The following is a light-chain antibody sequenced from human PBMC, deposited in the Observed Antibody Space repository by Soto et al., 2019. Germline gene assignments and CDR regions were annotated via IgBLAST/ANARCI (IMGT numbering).Light chain of an antibody. J-gene: IGKJ1*01. CDR3: QQYGSSPTWT. Sequence: EIVLTQSPGTLSLSPGERATLSCRASQSVGSSYLAWYQQKPGQAPRLLIYGASSRATGIPDRFSGSGSGTDFTLTISRLEPEDVAVYYCQQYGSSPTWTFGRGTKVEI. CDR1: QSVGSSY. CDR2: GAS. V-gene: IGKV3-20*01.